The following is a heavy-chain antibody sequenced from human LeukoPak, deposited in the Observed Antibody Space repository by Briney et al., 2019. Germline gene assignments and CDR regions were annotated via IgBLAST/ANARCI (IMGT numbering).Heavy chain of an antibody. J-gene: IGHJ1*01. CDR1: GGSISNYY. Sequence: SETPSLTCSVSGGSISNYYWSWIRQPPGKGLEWIAHIYSSGTTTYNPSLKRRVTISVDTSKSQISLKVSSVTAADTAVYYCASYDFWSGRAEYFQHWGQGTLVTVSS. D-gene: IGHD3-3*01. CDR3: ASYDFWSGRAEYFQH. CDR2: IYSSGTT. V-gene: IGHV4-59*08.